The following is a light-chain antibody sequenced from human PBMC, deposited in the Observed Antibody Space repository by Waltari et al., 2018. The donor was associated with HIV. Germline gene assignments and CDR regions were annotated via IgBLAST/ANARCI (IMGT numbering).Light chain of an antibody. Sequence: EIVMTQSPATLSVSPGERATLSCRASQSVSSNLAWFQQKPGQAPRLLVYGASTRATGVPARFSGSGSGTDFTLTISSLQSEDFAVYYCQQYYNWHTFGPGTKVDIK. V-gene: IGKV3-15*01. J-gene: IGKJ3*01. CDR2: GAS. CDR1: QSVSSN. CDR3: QQYYNWHT.